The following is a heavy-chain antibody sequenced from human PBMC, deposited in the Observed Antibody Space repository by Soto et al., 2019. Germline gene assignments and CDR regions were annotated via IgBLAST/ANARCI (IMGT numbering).Heavy chain of an antibody. CDR3: ARGSVNYYYYYMDV. D-gene: IGHD3-16*02. CDR2: ISAYNGNT. Sequence: GESLKISCKASGYTFTSYGISWVRQAPGQGLEWMGWISAYNGNTNYAQKLQGRVTMTTDTSTSTAYMELRSLRSDDTAVYYCARGSVNYYYYYMDVWGKGTTVTVSS. CDR1: GYTFTSYG. J-gene: IGHJ6*03. V-gene: IGHV1-18*01.